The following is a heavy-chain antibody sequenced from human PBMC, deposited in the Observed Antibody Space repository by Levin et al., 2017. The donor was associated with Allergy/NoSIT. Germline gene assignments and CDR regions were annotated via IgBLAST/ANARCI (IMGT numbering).Heavy chain of an antibody. CDR1: GGTFSSYT. CDR3: ARSYHNVPNWFDP. Sequence: KISCKASGGTFSSYTISWVRQAPGQGLEWMGRIIPILGIANYAQKFQGRVTITADKSTSTAYMELSSLRSEDTAVYYCARSYHNVPNWFDPWGQGTLVTVSS. J-gene: IGHJ5*02. CDR2: IIPILGIA. V-gene: IGHV1-69*02. D-gene: IGHD1-26*01.